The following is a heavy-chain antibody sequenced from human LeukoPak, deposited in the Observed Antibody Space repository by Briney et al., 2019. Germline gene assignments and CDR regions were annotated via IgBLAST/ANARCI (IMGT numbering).Heavy chain of an antibody. J-gene: IGHJ4*02. CDR1: GGSFSGYY. D-gene: IGHD2-2*01. CDR3: ARAGPEGDTVVVPAAMLGYFDY. V-gene: IGHV4-34*01. Sequence: PSETLSLTCAVYGGSFSGYYWSWIRQPPGKGLEWIREINHSGSTNYNPSLKSRVTISVDTSKNQFSLKLSSVTAADTAVYYCARAGPEGDTVVVPAAMLGYFDYWGQGTLVTVSS. CDR2: INHSGST.